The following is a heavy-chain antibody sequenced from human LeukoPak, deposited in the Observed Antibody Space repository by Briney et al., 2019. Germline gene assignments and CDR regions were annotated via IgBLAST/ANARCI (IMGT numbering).Heavy chain of an antibody. J-gene: IGHJ3*02. CDR3: ARTPGDAFDI. CDR2: IYYSGST. Sequence: SETLSLTCTVSGGSISSGDYYWSWIRQPPGKGLEWIGYIYYSGSTNYNPSLKSRVTISVDTSKNQFSLKLSSVTAADTAVYYCARTPGDAFDIWGQGTMVTVSS. D-gene: IGHD7-27*01. V-gene: IGHV4-30-4*01. CDR1: GGSISSGDYY.